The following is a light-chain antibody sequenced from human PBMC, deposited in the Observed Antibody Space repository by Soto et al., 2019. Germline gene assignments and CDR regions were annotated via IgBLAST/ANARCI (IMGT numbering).Light chain of an antibody. Sequence: SYELTQPPSMSVSPGQTATIACSGAKWGDKYVCWYQQKSGESPILVIYQDTKRPSGIPERFSGSNSGSTATLTISGTQSIDEADYYCQAWDGGTVVFGGGTKLTVL. CDR3: QAWDGGTVV. V-gene: IGLV3-1*01. CDR2: QDT. J-gene: IGLJ2*01. CDR1: KWGDKY.